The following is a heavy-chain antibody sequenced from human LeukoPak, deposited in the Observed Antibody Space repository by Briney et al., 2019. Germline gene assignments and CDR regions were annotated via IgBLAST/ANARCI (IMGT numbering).Heavy chain of an antibody. CDR2: ISSSSSTI. V-gene: IGHV3-48*02. J-gene: IGHJ3*02. D-gene: IGHD6-6*01. CDR1: GFTLSTYT. Sequence: PGGSLRLSCAASGFTLSTYTMNWVRQAPGKGLQWFSYISSSSSTIYYADSVKGRFTISRDNAKNSLYLQMNSLRDKDTAVYYCAREYSSSSGRAFDIWGQGTMVTVSS. CDR3: AREYSSSSGRAFDI.